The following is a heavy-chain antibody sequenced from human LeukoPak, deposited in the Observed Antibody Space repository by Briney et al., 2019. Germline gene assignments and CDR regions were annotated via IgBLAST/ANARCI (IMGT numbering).Heavy chain of an antibody. CDR2: IYYSGST. V-gene: IGHV4-59*08. CDR3: ARRGSSGWYADFDY. J-gene: IGHJ4*01. Sequence: SETLSLTCTVSGDSIGSYSWNWIRQPPGMGLESIGYIYYSGSTKYNPSLESRVTISVDTSKNHFSLKLTSVTAADTAVYYCARRGSSGWYADFDYWGHGTLVTVSS. CDR1: GDSIGSYS. D-gene: IGHD6-19*01.